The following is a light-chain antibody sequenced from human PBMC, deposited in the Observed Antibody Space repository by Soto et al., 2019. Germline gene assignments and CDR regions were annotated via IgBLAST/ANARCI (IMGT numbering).Light chain of an antibody. CDR3: QKYNSAPPT. J-gene: IGKJ1*01. V-gene: IGKV1-27*01. Sequence: DIQMTQSPSSLSASVGDRVTITCRASQGISKYLAWYQQKPGKVPKLLIYAASTLQSGVPSRFSGSASGTDFTLTISSLQPEDVATYYCQKYNSAPPTFGQGTKVEIK. CDR2: AAS. CDR1: QGISKY.